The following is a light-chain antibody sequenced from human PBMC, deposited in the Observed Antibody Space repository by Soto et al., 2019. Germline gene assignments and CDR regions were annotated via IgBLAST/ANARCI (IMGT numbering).Light chain of an antibody. CDR1: QSVSSN. CDR2: GAS. CDR3: QQYNNWPPWT. V-gene: IGKV3-15*01. J-gene: IGKJ1*01. Sequence: EIVMTQSPATLSVSPGERATLSCRARQSVSSNLAWYQQIPGQAPSLVIYGASTRAAGIPARFSGSGSGTEFTLTISSLQSEYFSVYYCQQYNNWPPWTFGQGTKLEIK.